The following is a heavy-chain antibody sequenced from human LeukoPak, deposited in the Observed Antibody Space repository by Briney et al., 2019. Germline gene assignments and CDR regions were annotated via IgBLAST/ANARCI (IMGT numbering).Heavy chain of an antibody. CDR2: ISGSGGNT. D-gene: IGHD5-18*01. J-gene: IGHJ4*02. Sequence: GGSLRLSCAASGFTFRSYAMSWVRQAPGKGLEWVSDISGSGGNTYYADSVKGRFTISRDNSNNTLYLEMNSLRAEDTAVYYCAKGAASRGYTYVANWGQGTLVTVSS. CDR1: GFTFRSYA. V-gene: IGHV3-23*01. CDR3: AKGAASRGYTYVAN.